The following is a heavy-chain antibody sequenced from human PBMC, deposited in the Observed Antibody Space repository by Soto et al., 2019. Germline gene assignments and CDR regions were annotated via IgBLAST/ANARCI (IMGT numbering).Heavy chain of an antibody. D-gene: IGHD3-22*01. CDR1: GFTFSSYA. V-gene: IGHV3-30-3*01. CDR3: ARDLRYYYDSSGYYQYGMDV. CDR2: ISYDGSNK. Sequence: QVQLVESGGGVVQPGRSLRLSCAASGFTFSSYAMHWVRQAPGKGLEWVAVISYDGSNKYYADSVKGRFTISRDNYKNTLYLQMNSLRAEDTAVYYCARDLRYYYDSSGYYQYGMDVWGQGTTVTVSS. J-gene: IGHJ6*02.